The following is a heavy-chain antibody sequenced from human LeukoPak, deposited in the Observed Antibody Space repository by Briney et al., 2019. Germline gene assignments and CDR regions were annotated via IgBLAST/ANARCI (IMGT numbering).Heavy chain of an antibody. CDR3: ARGRGYGGNYLRSFDI. D-gene: IGHD1-26*01. CDR2: NSEST. CDR1: DDSLSSYF. J-gene: IGHJ3*02. V-gene: IGHV4-59*08. Sequence: SETLSLTCTVSDDSLSSYFWSWIRQPPEKGLEWIGYNSESTNYNASLKSRVTILLVRSKNQFSLNLSSVTAADTAVYYCARGRGYGGNYLRSFDIWGQGTMVTVSS.